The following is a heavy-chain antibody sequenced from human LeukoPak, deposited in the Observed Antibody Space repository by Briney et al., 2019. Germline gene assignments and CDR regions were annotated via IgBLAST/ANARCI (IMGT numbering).Heavy chain of an antibody. V-gene: IGHV3-23*01. Sequence: GGSLRLSCAASGFTFSSYSMNWVRQAPGKGLEWVSAISGSVDSTYYADSVKGRFTISRDNSKNTLYLQMNSLRAEDTAVYYCAKSGSGTYHWGQGTLVTVSS. D-gene: IGHD3-10*01. CDR1: GFTFSSYS. J-gene: IGHJ4*02. CDR3: AKSGSGTYH. CDR2: ISGSVDST.